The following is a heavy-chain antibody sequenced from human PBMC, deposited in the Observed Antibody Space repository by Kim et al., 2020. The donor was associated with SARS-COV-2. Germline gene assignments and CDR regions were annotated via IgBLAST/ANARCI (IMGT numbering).Heavy chain of an antibody. J-gene: IGHJ6*02. Sequence: GGSLRLSCSASGFTFSSYALHWVRQAPGKGLESVSIINGNGGTTNYADSVRDRFTISRDNSKNTLYLQMSSLRPEDTAVYYCVKRAFSSGGYGMDVWGPG. V-gene: IGHV3-64D*09. CDR3: VKRAFSSGGYGMDV. CDR1: GFTFSSYA. CDR2: INGNGGTT. D-gene: IGHD6-25*01.